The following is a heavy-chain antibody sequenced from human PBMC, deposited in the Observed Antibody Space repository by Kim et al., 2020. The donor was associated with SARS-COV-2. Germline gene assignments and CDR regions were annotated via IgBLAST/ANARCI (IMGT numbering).Heavy chain of an antibody. CDR3: ARERQLGYYYYGMDV. J-gene: IGHJ6*02. CDR2: IKQDGSEK. D-gene: IGHD1-1*01. V-gene: IGHV3-7*03. Sequence: GGSLRLSCAASGFTFSSYWMSWVRQAPGKGLEWVANIKQDGSEKYYVDSVKGRFTISRDNAKNSLYLQMNSLRAEDTAVYYCARERQLGYYYYGMDVWGQGTTVTVSS. CDR1: GFTFSSYW.